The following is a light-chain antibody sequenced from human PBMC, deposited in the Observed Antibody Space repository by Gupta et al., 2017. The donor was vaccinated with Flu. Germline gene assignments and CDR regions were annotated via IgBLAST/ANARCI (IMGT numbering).Light chain of an antibody. J-gene: IGKJ2*01. V-gene: IGKV3-11*01. CDR1: QSVDSS. CDR2: DAS. Sequence: ESATLSCRASQSVDSSLAWYQQKPGQPPRLLVYDASNRATGIPARFSGSGTGTDFTLTISSLEPEDFAVYYCQQRSIWPPYTFSQGTKVEIK. CDR3: QQRSIWPPYT.